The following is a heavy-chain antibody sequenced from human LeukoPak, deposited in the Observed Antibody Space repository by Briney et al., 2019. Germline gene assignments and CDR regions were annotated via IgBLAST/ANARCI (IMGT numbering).Heavy chain of an antibody. CDR1: GFTFDDYA. CDR2: ISWNSGSI. CDR3: ARYSSRADAAFDI. V-gene: IGHV3-9*01. J-gene: IGHJ3*02. Sequence: GGSLRLSCAASGFTFDDYAMHWVRQAPGKGLEWVSGISWNSGSIGYADSVKGRFTISRDNAKNSLYLQMNSLRAEDTALYYCARYSSRADAAFDIWGQGTMATVSS. D-gene: IGHD6-13*01.